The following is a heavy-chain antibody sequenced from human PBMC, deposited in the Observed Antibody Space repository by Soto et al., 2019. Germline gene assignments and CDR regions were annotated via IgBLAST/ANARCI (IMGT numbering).Heavy chain of an antibody. V-gene: IGHV4-34*01. CDR1: GGSFSGYY. CDR3: ASLRGPPIHRGVYYMDV. D-gene: IGHD3-10*01. Sequence: SETLSLTCAVYGGSFSGYYWSWIRQPPGKGLEWIGEINHSGSTNYNPSLKSRVTISVDTSKNQFSLKLSSVTAADTAVYYWASLRGPPIHRGVYYMDVWGKGTTVTVSS. J-gene: IGHJ6*03. CDR2: INHSGST.